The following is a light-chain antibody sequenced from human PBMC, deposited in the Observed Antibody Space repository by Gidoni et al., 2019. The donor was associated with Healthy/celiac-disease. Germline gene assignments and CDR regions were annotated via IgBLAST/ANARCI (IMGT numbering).Light chain of an antibody. CDR2: DAS. Sequence: EIGLTQSPATLSLCPGERATLSCRASQSVSSFLAWYQQKPVQAPRLLIYDASNRATGIPDRFSGSGSGTDFTLNIISLEPEDSAVYYCQHRSSWPPGLTFXGXTKVEIK. J-gene: IGKJ4*01. CDR3: QHRSSWPPGLT. V-gene: IGKV3-11*01. CDR1: QSVSSF.